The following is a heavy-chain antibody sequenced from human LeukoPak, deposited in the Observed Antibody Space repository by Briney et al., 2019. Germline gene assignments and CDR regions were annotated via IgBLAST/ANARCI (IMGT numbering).Heavy chain of an antibody. D-gene: IGHD3-22*01. CDR1: GFTFSSYG. CDR3: AREGQEVVDNAFDI. J-gene: IGHJ3*02. V-gene: IGHV3-30*19. CDR2: IWYDGSNK. Sequence: GGSLRLSCAASGFTFSSYGMHWVRQAPGKGLEWVAVIWYDGSNKYYADSVKGRFTISRDNSKNTLYLQMNSLRAEDTAVYYCAREGQEVVDNAFDIWGQGTMVTVSS.